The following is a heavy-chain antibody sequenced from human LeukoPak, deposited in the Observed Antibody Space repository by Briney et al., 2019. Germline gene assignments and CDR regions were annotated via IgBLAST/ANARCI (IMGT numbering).Heavy chain of an antibody. V-gene: IGHV3-23*01. J-gene: IGHJ3*02. CDR3: ARDRRLYDAFDI. CDR1: GFTFSSYA. Sequence: GGSLRLSCAASGFTFSSYAMSWVRQAPGKGLEWVSAVSGSGGRTYYADSVKGRFTISRDNSKNTLYLQMNSLRAEDTAVYYCARDRRLYDAFDIWGQGTMVTVSS. D-gene: IGHD6-25*01. CDR2: VSGSGGRT.